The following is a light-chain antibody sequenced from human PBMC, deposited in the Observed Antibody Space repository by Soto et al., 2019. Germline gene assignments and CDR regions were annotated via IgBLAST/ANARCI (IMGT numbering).Light chain of an antibody. V-gene: IGKV3-11*01. CDR3: QQGNNWPLFT. Sequence: EIVLTQSPATLSLSPGERATLSCRASQSVSKSLAWYQQKPGQAPRLLIYTTSNRATGIPARFSGSGSRTDFTLTISSLEPEDFAVYYCQQGNNWPLFTFGPGTKGIS. J-gene: IGKJ3*01. CDR2: TTS. CDR1: QSVSKS.